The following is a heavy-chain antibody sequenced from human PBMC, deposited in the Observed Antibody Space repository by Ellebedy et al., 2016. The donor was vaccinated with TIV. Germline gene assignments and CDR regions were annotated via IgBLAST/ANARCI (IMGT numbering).Heavy chain of an antibody. CDR2: IYYSGST. J-gene: IGHJ6*02. Sequence: SETLSLTCTVSGGSISSYYWSWIRQPPGKGLEWIGYIYYSGSTNYNPSLKSRVTISVDTSKNQFSLKLSSVTAADTAVYYCARGHYDFWSGYSLLSHFYYYYGMDVWGQGTTVTVSS. D-gene: IGHD3-3*01. V-gene: IGHV4-59*01. CDR1: GGSISSYY. CDR3: ARGHYDFWSGYSLLSHFYYYYGMDV.